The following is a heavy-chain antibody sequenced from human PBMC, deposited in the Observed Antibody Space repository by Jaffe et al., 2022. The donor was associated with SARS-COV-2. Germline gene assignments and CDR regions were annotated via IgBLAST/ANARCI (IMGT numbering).Heavy chain of an antibody. Sequence: QLQLQESGPGLVKPSETLSLTCTVSGGSISSSSYYWGWIRQPPGKGLEWIGSIYYSGSTYYNPSLKSRVTISVDTSKNQFSLKLSSVTAADTAVYYCARHRRHLGGEDAFDIWGQGTMVTVSS. CDR2: IYYSGST. D-gene: IGHD3-16*01. CDR3: ARHRRHLGGEDAFDI. J-gene: IGHJ3*02. V-gene: IGHV4-39*01. CDR1: GGSISSSSYY.